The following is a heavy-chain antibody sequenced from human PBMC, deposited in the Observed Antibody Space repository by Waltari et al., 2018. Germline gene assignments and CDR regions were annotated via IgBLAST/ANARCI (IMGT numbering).Heavy chain of an antibody. V-gene: IGHV4-34*01. J-gene: IGHJ5*02. CDR2: INHSGST. D-gene: IGHD2-2*01. CDR1: GGSFSGYY. Sequence: QVQLQQWGAGLLKPSETLSLTCAVYGGSFSGYYWSWIRQPPGKGLEWIGDINHSGSTKHSPSPKSRVTISVDTTKTQCALKLSSVTAADTAVYYCARDLAGRYQLPHTKGCWFDPWGQGTLVTVSS. CDR3: ARDLAGRYQLPHTKGCWFDP.